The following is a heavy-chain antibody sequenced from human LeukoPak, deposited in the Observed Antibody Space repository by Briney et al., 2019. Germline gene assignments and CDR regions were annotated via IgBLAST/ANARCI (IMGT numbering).Heavy chain of an antibody. D-gene: IGHD1-26*01. Sequence: GASVKVSCKTSGYTFADYFIHWVRQAPGQGLEWMGRINANSGGTEYQQKFQGRVTMTRDTSISTAYVEVNWPISDDTAIYYCARDVSSTPNWEFDYWGQGTQVTVSS. CDR3: ARDVSSTPNWEFDY. V-gene: IGHV1-2*06. CDR2: INANSGGT. J-gene: IGHJ4*02. CDR1: GYTFADYF.